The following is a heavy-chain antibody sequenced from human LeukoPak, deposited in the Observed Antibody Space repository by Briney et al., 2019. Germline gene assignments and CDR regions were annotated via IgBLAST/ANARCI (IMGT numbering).Heavy chain of an antibody. V-gene: IGHV4-34*01. CDR1: GGSFSGYY. D-gene: IGHD6-6*01. CDR3: ARRDSMAARPFDY. J-gene: IGHJ4*02. Sequence: PSETLSLTCAVYGGSFSGYYWSWIRQPPGKGLEWIGEINHSGSTNYNPSLKSRVTISVDTSKNQFSLKLSSVTAADTAVYYCARRDSMAARPFDYWGQGTLVTVSS. CDR2: INHSGST.